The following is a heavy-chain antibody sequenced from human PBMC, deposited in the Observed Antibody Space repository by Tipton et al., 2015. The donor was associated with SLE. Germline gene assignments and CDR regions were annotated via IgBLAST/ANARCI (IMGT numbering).Heavy chain of an antibody. J-gene: IGHJ6*02. D-gene: IGHD3-16*01. CDR3: ARGGSLGGMDV. V-gene: IGHV3-74*01. CDR1: GFTFRNYW. Sequence: GSLRLSCAASGFTFRNYWMHWVRQAPGKGLVWVSRINTEGSTTNYADSVKGRFTISRDNAKNTLYLQMNSLRVEDTAVYYCARGGSLGGMDVWGQGTTVTVSS. CDR2: INTEGSTT.